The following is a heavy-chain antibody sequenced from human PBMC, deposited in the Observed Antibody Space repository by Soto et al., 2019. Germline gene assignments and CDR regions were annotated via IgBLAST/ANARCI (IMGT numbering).Heavy chain of an antibody. CDR3: ARAAAAGRGHWFDP. Sequence: GGSLRLSCAASGFTVSSNYMSWVRQAPGKGLEWVSVIYSGGSTYYADSVKGRFTISRHISKNTLYLQMNSLRAEDTAVYYCARAAAAGRGHWFDPWGQGTLVTVSS. CDR1: GFTVSSNY. V-gene: IGHV3-53*04. D-gene: IGHD6-13*01. CDR2: IYSGGST. J-gene: IGHJ5*02.